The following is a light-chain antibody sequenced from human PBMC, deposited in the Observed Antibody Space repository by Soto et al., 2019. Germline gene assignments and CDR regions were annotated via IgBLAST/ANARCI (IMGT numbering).Light chain of an antibody. CDR2: GAS. CDR3: QQYGNSPLT. J-gene: IGKJ4*01. Sequence: EIVLTQSPGTLSLSPGESATLSCRASQSVSSNYLAWYQQQRGQAPRLLIYGASSRAIGIPDRFSGSGSGTDFTLIISRLEPEDFAVYYCQQYGNSPLTFGGGTKVEIK. CDR1: QSVSSNY. V-gene: IGKV3-20*01.